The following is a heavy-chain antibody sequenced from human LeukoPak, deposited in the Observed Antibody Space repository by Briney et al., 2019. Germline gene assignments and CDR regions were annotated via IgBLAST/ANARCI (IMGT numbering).Heavy chain of an antibody. V-gene: IGHV4-4*07. CDR1: GGSISSYY. CDR2: IYTSGST. J-gene: IGHJ4*02. Sequence: SETLSLTCTVSGGSISSYYWSWIRQPAGKGLEWIGRIYTSGSTNYNPSLKSRVTMSVDTSKNQFSLKLSSVTAADTAVYYCARRKTESITMVRGVITWYYFDYWGQGTLVTVSS. CDR3: ARRKTESITMVRGVITWYYFDY. D-gene: IGHD3-10*01.